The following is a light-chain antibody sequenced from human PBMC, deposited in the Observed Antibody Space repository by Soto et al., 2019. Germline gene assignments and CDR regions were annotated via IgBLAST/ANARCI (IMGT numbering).Light chain of an antibody. CDR2: KAS. CDR3: QQYSGDSRT. J-gene: IGKJ1*01. V-gene: IGKV1-5*03. CDR1: QSISSW. Sequence: DIQMTQSPSTLSASVEDRVTITCRASQSISSWLAWYQQKPGKAPKLLIYKASRLHSGVSSRFSGSESGTEFTLTISSLQPDDFATYYCQQYSGDSRTFGQGTKVDI.